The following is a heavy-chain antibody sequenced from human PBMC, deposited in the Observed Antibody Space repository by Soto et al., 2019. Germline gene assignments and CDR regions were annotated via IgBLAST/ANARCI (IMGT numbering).Heavy chain of an antibody. V-gene: IGHV1-2*02. Sequence: QVQLVQSGAEVQKPGASVKVSCKASGYTFTGYYLHWLRQAPGQGLEWMGWINPTNGVTNVAPRFQARVTMTRDTSIRTAYMDLTRLRSDGTAVYYCARRLGKTYSNFVGYSDYWGPGTLVNVSA. D-gene: IGHD4-4*01. CDR1: GYTFTGYY. J-gene: IGHJ4*02. CDR3: ARRLGKTYSNFVGYSDY. CDR2: INPTNGVT.